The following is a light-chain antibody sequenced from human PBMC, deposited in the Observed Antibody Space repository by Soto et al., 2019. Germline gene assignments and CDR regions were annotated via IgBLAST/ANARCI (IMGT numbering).Light chain of an antibody. V-gene: IGLV3-1*01. CDR3: QAWDSSTAV. Sequence: SYELTQPPSVSVSPGQTASLTCSGDKLGDKYACWYQQKPGQSPVLVIYQDSKRPSGIPERFSGSNSGNTATLTISGTQAMDEADYYCQAWDSSTAVFGGGTKRTVL. CDR2: QDS. CDR1: KLGDKY. J-gene: IGLJ2*01.